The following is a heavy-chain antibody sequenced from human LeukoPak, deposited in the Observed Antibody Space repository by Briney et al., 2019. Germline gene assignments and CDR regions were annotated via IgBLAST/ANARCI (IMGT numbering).Heavy chain of an antibody. CDR3: ARGAGGYFDY. CDR1: GLTFSSRV. D-gene: IGHD3-10*01. J-gene: IGHJ4*02. Sequence: PGGTLRLSCTVSGLTFSSRVMSWVRQAPGKGLEWVSYISSSGSSIYYGDSVKGRFTISRDNAKNSLYLQMNSLRAEDTAVYHCARGAGGYFDYWGQGTLVTVSS. CDR2: ISSSGSSI. V-gene: IGHV3-48*03.